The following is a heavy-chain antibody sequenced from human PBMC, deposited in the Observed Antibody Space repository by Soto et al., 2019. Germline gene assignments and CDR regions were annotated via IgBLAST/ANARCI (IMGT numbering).Heavy chain of an antibody. CDR1: GGSISSGGYY. J-gene: IGHJ5*02. Sequence: QVQLQESGPGLGKPSQTLSLTCTVSGGSISSGGYYWSWIRQHPGKGLEGIGYISNSGSTYYNPSLQRRVTLSADTSKNQFSLKLSSATAADTAVYYCARDPAPWGQGTLVTVSS. CDR2: ISNSGST. V-gene: IGHV4-31*03. CDR3: ARDPAP.